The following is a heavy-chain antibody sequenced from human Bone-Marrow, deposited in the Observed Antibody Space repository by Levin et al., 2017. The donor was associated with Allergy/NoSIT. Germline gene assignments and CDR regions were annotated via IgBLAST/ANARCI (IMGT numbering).Heavy chain of an antibody. V-gene: IGHV3-48*02. CDR2: ISSSSSTI. Sequence: PGGSLRLSCAASGFTFSSYSMNWVRQAPGKGLEWVSYISSSSSTIYYADSVKGRFTISRDNAKNSLYLQMNSLRDEDTAVYYCASRDYDILTGNFDYWGQGTLVTVSS. D-gene: IGHD3-9*01. CDR1: GFTFSSYS. J-gene: IGHJ4*02. CDR3: ASRDYDILTGNFDY.